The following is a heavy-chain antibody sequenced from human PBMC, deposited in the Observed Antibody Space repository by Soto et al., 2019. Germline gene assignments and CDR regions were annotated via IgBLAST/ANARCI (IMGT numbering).Heavy chain of an antibody. CDR2: ISYDGSNK. CDR1: GFTFSSYA. V-gene: IGHV3-30-3*01. Sequence: QVQLVESGGGVVQPGRSLRLSCAASGFTFSSYAMHWVRQAPGKGLEWVAVISYDGSNKYYADSVKGRFTISRDNSKNTLYLLMSSLSAEDTAVYYCARESVGATYYYGMYVCGQGNTVTVSS. CDR3: ARESVGATYYYGMYV. D-gene: IGHD1-26*01. J-gene: IGHJ6*02.